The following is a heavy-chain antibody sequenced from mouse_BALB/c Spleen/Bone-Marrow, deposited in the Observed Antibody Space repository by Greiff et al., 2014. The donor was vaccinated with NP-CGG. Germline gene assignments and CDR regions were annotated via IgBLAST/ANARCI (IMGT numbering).Heavy chain of an antibody. CDR1: GYSITSDYA. V-gene: IGHV3-2*02. Sequence: VQLQQSGPGLVKPSQSLSLTCTVTGYSITSDYAWNWIRQLPGNKLEWMGYISYSGSTSYNPSLKSRISITRDTSKNQFFLQLNSVTTEDTATYYCARGYYAMDYWGQGTSVTVSS. CDR3: ARGYYAMDY. J-gene: IGHJ4*01. CDR2: ISYSGST.